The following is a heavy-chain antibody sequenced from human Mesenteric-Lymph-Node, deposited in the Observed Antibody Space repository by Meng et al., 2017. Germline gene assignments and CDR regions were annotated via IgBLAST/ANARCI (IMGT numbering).Heavy chain of an antibody. CDR3: ARGECSGGSCYSVDYYGMDV. J-gene: IGHJ6*02. CDR2: MNPNSGNT. CDR1: GYTFTSYD. Sequence: ASVKVSCKASGYTFTSYDINWVRQATGQGLEWMGWMNPNSGNTGYAQKFQGRVTITRNTSISTAYMELSSLRSEDTAVYYCARGECSGGSCYSVDYYGMDVWGQGTTVTVSS. V-gene: IGHV1-8*03. D-gene: IGHD2-15*01.